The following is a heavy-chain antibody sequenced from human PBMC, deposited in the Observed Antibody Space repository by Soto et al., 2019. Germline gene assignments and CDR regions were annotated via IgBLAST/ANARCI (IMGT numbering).Heavy chain of an antibody. CDR1: GFTFDDYA. D-gene: IGHD3-22*01. J-gene: IGHJ4*02. V-gene: IGHV3-9*01. CDR3: AKDGVTYYYDSSGYLNFDY. CDR2: ISWNSGSI. Sequence: GGSLRLSCAASGFTFDDYAMYWVRQAPGKGLEWVSGISWNSGSIGYADSVKGRFTISRDNAKNSLYLQMNSLRAEDTALYYCAKDGVTYYYDSSGYLNFDYWGQGTLVTVSS.